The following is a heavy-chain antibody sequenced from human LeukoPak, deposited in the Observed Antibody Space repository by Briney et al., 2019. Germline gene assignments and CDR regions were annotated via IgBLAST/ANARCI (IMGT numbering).Heavy chain of an antibody. D-gene: IGHD2-8*01. CDR1: GFTFSSYE. V-gene: IGHV3-48*03. Sequence: GGSLRLSCAASGFTFSSYEMTWVRQAPGKGLEWVSYISSSGSTIYYADSVKGRFTISRDNAKNSLYLQMNSLRAEDTAVYYCARGLPRVSFDYWGQGTLVTVSS. J-gene: IGHJ4*02. CDR3: ARGLPRVSFDY. CDR2: ISSSGSTI.